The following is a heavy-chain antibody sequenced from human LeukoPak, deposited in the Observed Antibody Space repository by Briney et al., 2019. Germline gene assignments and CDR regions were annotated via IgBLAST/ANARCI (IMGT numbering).Heavy chain of an antibody. V-gene: IGHV3-48*01. CDR1: GFTFSSYS. D-gene: IGHD1-1*01. CDR2: ISSSSSTI. CDR3: ARDRWNHREWFDP. Sequence: GGSLRLSCAASGFTFSSYSMNWVRQAPGKGLEWASYISSSSSTIYYADSVKGRFTISRDNAKNSLYLQMNSLRAEDTAVYYCARDRWNHREWFDPWGQGTLVTVSS. J-gene: IGHJ5*02.